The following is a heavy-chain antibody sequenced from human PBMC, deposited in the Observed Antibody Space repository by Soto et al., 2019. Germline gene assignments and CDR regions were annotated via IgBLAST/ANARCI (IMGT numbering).Heavy chain of an antibody. Sequence: QVQLVQSGAEEKKPGASVKVSCKASGYTFTTYGISWVRQAPGQGLEWMGWISAYNGNTNYAQKLQDRVTMTTGTSTSTAYMELRSLRSDDTAVYYCARVIFGVDYFDYWGQGTLVTVSS. V-gene: IGHV1-18*01. CDR1: GYTFTTYG. D-gene: IGHD3-3*01. J-gene: IGHJ4*02. CDR2: ISAYNGNT. CDR3: ARVIFGVDYFDY.